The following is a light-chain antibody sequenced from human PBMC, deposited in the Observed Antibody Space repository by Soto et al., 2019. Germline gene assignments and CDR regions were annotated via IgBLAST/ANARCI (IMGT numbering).Light chain of an antibody. CDR3: LQDYNFPWT. CDR2: VAS. Sequence: AIQMTQSPSSLSASVGDRVTITCRASQGIRNDLGWYQHKPGKAPELLIYVASSLQSGVPSRFSGSGSGTDFTLTISSLQPQDVAAYYCLQDYNFPWTFGQGTHVDIK. V-gene: IGKV1-6*01. CDR1: QGIRND. J-gene: IGKJ1*01.